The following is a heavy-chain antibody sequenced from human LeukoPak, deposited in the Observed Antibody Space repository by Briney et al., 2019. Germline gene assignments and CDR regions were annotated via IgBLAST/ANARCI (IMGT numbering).Heavy chain of an antibody. V-gene: IGHV3-7*02. CDR1: GYTFTSYY. CDR3: ARPYYDFWSGYSEGFQH. CDR2: IKQDGSEK. D-gene: IGHD3-3*01. Sequence: VASVKVSCKASGYTFTSYYMHWVRQAPGQGLEWVANIKQDGSEKYYVDSVKGRFTISRDNAKNSLYLQMNSLRAEDTAVYYCARPYYDFWSGYSEGFQHWGQGTLVTVSS. J-gene: IGHJ1*01.